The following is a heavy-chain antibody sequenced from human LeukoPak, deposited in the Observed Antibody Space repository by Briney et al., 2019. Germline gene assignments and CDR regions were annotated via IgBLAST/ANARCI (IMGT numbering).Heavy chain of an antibody. CDR1: GYTFTTYG. D-gene: IGHD1-7*01. Sequence: ASVKVSCKASGYTFTTYGISWVRQAPGQGLEWMGWISAYNGNTNYAQKFQGRVTMTTDTSTSTAYMELRSLRSDDTAVYYCARELSWNLMLSYSWGQGPLVSVSS. CDR3: ARELSWNLMLSYS. CDR2: ISAYNGNT. J-gene: IGHJ4*02. V-gene: IGHV1-18*01.